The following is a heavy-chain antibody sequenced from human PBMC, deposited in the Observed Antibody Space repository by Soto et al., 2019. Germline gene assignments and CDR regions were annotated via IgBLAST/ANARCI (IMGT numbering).Heavy chain of an antibody. CDR1: GFSFNNYA. J-gene: IGHJ5*02. D-gene: IGHD3-16*02. V-gene: IGHV3-23*01. Sequence: EVQLLESGGSLIQPGGSLRLSCVASGFSFNNYAMSWVRQAPGKGLEWVSTISGSGGSTYYADSVKGRFTISRDNSKNTLYLEMNSLRAEDTAVFYCAGAMGLEELSLSRLDPWGQGTLVTVSS. CDR2: ISGSGGST. CDR3: AGAMGLEELSLSRLDP.